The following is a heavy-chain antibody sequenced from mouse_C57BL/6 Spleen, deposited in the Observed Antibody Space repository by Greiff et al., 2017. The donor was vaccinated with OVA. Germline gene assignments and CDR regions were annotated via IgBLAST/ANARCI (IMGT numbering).Heavy chain of an antibody. CDR1: GFTFSDAW. J-gene: IGHJ1*03. V-gene: IGHV6-6*01. D-gene: IGHD4-1*01. Sequence: LVASVGGLVHPGGSLKLSCAASGFTFSDAWMDWVRQSPEKGLEWVAEIRNQATNQATYYAESMRWRLTILRDDSKMSVDLQMNSVRAEDTGIYYCTRRRTGHWYFDVWGTGTTGTVSS. CDR2: IRNQATNQAT. CDR3: TRRRTGHWYFDV.